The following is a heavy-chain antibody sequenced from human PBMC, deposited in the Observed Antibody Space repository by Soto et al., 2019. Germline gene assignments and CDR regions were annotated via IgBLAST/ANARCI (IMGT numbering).Heavy chain of an antibody. V-gene: IGHV4-31*03. CDR3: ASFLEWLLYFDY. CDR2: IYYSGST. D-gene: IGHD3-3*01. Sequence: TLSLTCTVTGVSISTADYYWSWIRQHPGKGLEWIGYIYYSGSTYYNPSLKSRVTISVDTSKNQFSLKLSSVTAADTAVYYCASFLEWLLYFDYWGQGTLVTVSS. CDR1: GVSISTADYY. J-gene: IGHJ4*02.